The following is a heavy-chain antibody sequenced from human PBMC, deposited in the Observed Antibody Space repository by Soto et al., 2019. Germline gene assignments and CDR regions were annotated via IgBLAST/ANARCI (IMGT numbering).Heavy chain of an antibody. Sequence: QVQLVESGGGVVQPGRSLRLSCAASGFTFSDYAMHWVRLAPGKGLEWVAVISYDGHNKLYADSVKGRFTISRDNSKNKMYLQMNSLRAEDTAVYYCPRDRIPARAYDYYYGMDVWGQGTTFSVSS. CDR3: PRDRIPARAYDYYYGMDV. V-gene: IGHV3-30-3*01. D-gene: IGHD6-6*01. CDR1: GFTFSDYA. J-gene: IGHJ6*02. CDR2: ISYDGHNK.